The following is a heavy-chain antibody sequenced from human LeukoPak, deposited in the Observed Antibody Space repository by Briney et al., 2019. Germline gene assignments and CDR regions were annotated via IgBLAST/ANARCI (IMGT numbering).Heavy chain of an antibody. Sequence: GGSLRLPCAASGFTVSSNYMSWVRQAPGKGLEWVSVIYSGGTTYYADSVKGRFTISRDDSENTLYLQMNSLRAEDTAVYYCARVSSRSSYFDYWGQGTLVAVSS. J-gene: IGHJ4*02. CDR1: GFTVSSNY. CDR2: IYSGGTT. V-gene: IGHV3-53*01. CDR3: ARVSSRSSYFDY. D-gene: IGHD6-13*01.